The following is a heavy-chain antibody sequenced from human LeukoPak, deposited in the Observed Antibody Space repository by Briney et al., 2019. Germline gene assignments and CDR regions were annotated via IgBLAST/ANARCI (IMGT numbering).Heavy chain of an antibody. Sequence: SQTLSLTCTVSGGSISSGSYYWSWIRQPAGKGLEWIGRIYTSGSTNYNPSLKSRVTISVDTSKNQFSLNLSSVTAADTAVYYCAREDTRELLNYWGQGTLVTVSS. J-gene: IGHJ4*02. CDR2: IYTSGST. CDR1: GGSISSGSYY. V-gene: IGHV4-61*02. D-gene: IGHD1-26*01. CDR3: AREDTRELLNY.